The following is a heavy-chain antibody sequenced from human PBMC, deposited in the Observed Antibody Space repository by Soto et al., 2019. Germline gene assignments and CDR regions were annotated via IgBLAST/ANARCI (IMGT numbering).Heavy chain of an antibody. V-gene: IGHV1-69*06. CDR2: IIPIFGTA. CDR3: ARDRGIEVAGVHRMFDY. CDR1: GGTFSSYA. J-gene: IGHJ4*02. D-gene: IGHD6-19*01. Sequence: SVEVSCKASGGTFSSYAISWVRQAPGQGLEGMGGIIPIFGTANYAQKFQGRVTITADKSTSTAYMELSSLRSEDTAVYYCARDRGIEVAGVHRMFDYWGQGTLVTVSS.